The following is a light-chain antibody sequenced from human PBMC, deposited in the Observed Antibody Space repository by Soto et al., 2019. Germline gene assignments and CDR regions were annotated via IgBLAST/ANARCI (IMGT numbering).Light chain of an antibody. J-gene: IGKJ1*01. V-gene: IGKV1-5*03. Sequence: DIHMTQSPSTLSASVGDRVTITCRASQSISLWLAWYQQKPGKAPNLLIYKTSSLETGVPSRFSGSGSGIEFTLTISSLQPDDFATNYSQHWNGYAWKFGQGPKVEV. CDR1: QSISLW. CDR3: QHWNGYAWK. CDR2: KTS.